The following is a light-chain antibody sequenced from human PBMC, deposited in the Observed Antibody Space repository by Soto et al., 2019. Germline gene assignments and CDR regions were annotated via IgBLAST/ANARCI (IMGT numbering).Light chain of an antibody. CDR2: EVS. CDR1: ISDVGGYNY. J-gene: IGLJ1*01. Sequence: QSALTQPASVSGSPGQSITISCTGTISDVGGYNYVSWYQQHPGKAPNLMIYEVSNRPSGVSIRFSGSKSGNTASLTISGLQAEDEADYYCSSYTSSSIDYVFGTGTKLTVL. CDR3: SSYTSSSIDYV. V-gene: IGLV2-14*01.